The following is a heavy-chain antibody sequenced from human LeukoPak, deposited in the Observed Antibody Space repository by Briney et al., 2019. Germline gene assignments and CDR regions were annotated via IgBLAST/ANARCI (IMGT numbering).Heavy chain of an antibody. J-gene: IGHJ4*02. CDR3: AKVKGIAARPIDY. V-gene: IGHV3-53*01. CDR2: IYSGGST. D-gene: IGHD6-6*01. CDR1: EFSVGSNY. Sequence: GGSLRLSCAASEFSVGSNYMTWVRQAPGKGLEWVSLIYSGGSTYYADSVKGRFTISRDNSKNTLYLQMNSLRAEDTAVYYCAKVKGIAARPIDYWGQGTLVTVSS.